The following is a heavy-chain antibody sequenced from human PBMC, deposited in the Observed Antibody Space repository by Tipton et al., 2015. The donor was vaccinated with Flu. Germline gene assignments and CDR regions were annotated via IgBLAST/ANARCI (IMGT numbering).Heavy chain of an antibody. CDR2: IYYSGST. J-gene: IGHJ6*02. Sequence: TLSLTCTVSGGSIGSGGDYWSWIRQHPGKGLEWIGSIYYSGSTYYNPSLESRLSISVDASKNQFSLKLISMTAADAAVYYCARDQGFGGGLTYDYYAMDVWDQGTTVTVSS. D-gene: IGHD3-10*01. V-gene: IGHV4-31*03. CDR3: ARDQGFGGGLTYDYYAMDV. CDR1: GGSIGSGGDY.